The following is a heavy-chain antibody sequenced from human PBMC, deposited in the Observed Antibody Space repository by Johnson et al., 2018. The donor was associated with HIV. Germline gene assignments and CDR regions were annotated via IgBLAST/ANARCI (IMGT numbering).Heavy chain of an antibody. J-gene: IGHJ3*02. CDR2: ISYDGSNK. Sequence: QVHLLESGGGVVQPGRSLRLSCAASGFTFSSYAMHWVRQAPGKGLEWVAVISYDGSNKYYADSVKGRFTISRDNSKNTLYLQMNSLRAEDTAVYYCAKIIGYSSGFEIWGQGTMVTVSS. V-gene: IGHV3-30*18. CDR1: GFTFSSYA. D-gene: IGHD6-19*01. CDR3: AKIIGYSSGFEI.